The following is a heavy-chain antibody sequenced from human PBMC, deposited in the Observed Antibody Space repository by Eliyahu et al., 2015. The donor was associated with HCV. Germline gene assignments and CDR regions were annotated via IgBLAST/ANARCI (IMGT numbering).Heavy chain of an antibody. CDR1: GFSFGDYA. D-gene: IGHD2-2*01. J-gene: IGHJ3*02. V-gene: IGHV3-9*01. CDR3: ASEEGCTSTSCSGHGGFHI. Sequence: EVQLVESGGTLVQPGRSLRLSCAASGFSFGDYAMHWVRQAPGKGLGWVSAIEWNSGRRVYADSVKGRFTISRDNAKNSLYLQMNSLTPEDTALYYCASEEGCTSTSCSGHGGFHIWGQGTMVTVSS. CDR2: IEWNSGRR.